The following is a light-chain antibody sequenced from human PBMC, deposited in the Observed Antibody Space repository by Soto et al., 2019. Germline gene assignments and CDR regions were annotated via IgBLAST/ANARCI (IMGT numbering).Light chain of an antibody. Sequence: QSALTQPASVSGSPGQSITISCTGTSSAVGAYTSVSWYQQHPGKAPKLMIYEVSNRPSGVSNRFSGSKSANTASLTISGLQAEDEAHYYCTSYTSSRAYVFGIGTKVTVL. CDR1: SSAVGAYTS. CDR2: EVS. J-gene: IGLJ1*01. CDR3: TSYTSSRAYV. V-gene: IGLV2-14*01.